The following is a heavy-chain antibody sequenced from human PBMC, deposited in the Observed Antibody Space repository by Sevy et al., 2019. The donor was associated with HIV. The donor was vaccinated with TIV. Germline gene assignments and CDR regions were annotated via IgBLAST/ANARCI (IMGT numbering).Heavy chain of an antibody. J-gene: IGHJ4*02. CDR2: INSDGSST. CDR1: GFSFSIYW. Sequence: GGSLRLSCAASGFSFSIYWMHWVRQVPGKGLVWVSRINSDGSSTTYADSVKGRFTFSRDNAKNTLFLQMNSLRVEDTAVYYCVREGVGGYSYGFDYWGQVTLVTVSS. D-gene: IGHD5-18*01. CDR3: VREGVGGYSYGFDY. V-gene: IGHV3-74*03.